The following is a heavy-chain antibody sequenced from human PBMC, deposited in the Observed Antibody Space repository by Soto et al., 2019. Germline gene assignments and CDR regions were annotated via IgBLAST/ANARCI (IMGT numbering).Heavy chain of an antibody. J-gene: IGHJ6*02. V-gene: IGHV3-30*03. CDR2: ISYDGSNQ. Sequence: GGSLRLSCAASGFTFGTYGMHWVRQAPGKGLKWVALISYDGSNQYYADSVRGRFTISRDTSKNTLYLQMNGLRVDDTAVYYCAVSTVAGTFYYFYGLDVWGQGTTVTVSS. CDR3: AVSTVAGTFYYFYGLDV. D-gene: IGHD6-19*01. CDR1: GFTFGTYG.